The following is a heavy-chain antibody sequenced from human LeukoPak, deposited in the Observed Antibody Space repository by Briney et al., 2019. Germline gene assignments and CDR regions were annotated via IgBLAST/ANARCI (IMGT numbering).Heavy chain of an antibody. CDR1: GYSISSGYY. CDR3: TKGRGI. D-gene: IGHD3-10*01. V-gene: IGHV4-38-2*02. CDR2: IYHSGST. J-gene: IGHJ4*02. Sequence: SETLSLTCTVSGYSISSGYYWGWIRQPPGEGLEWIGSIYHSGSTYYSPSLKSRVTISVDTSKNQFSLKLTSVTAADTAVYYCTKGRGIWGQGTLVTVSS.